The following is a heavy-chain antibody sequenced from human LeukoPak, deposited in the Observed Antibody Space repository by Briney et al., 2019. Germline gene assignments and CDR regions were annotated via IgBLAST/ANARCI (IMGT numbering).Heavy chain of an antibody. CDR2: IKEDGNEE. J-gene: IGHJ4*02. CDR1: GFTFSSSW. D-gene: IGHD1/OR15-1a*01. CDR3: ARWNNDWEFDY. V-gene: IGHV3-7*05. Sequence: GGSLTLSCAASGFTFSSSWMTWVRQAPGKGLEWLAHIKEDGNEEYYVDSVKGRFTISRDNAKNSLDLQMNSLRAEDTAVFYCARWNNDWEFDYWGQGTLVSVSS.